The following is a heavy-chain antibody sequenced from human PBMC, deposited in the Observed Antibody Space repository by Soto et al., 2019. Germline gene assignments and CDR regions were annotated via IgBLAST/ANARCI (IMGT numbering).Heavy chain of an antibody. J-gene: IGHJ4*02. V-gene: IGHV3-21*01. D-gene: IGHD6-19*01. Sequence: EVQLVESGGGLVKPGGSLRLSCAASGFTFSSYSMNWVRQAPGKGLEWVSSISSSSSYIYYADSVKGRFTISRDNAKNSLYLQMNSLRAEDPAVYYCARDPGSGLSWFDYWGQGTLVTVSS. CDR2: ISSSSSYI. CDR3: ARDPGSGLSWFDY. CDR1: GFTFSSYS.